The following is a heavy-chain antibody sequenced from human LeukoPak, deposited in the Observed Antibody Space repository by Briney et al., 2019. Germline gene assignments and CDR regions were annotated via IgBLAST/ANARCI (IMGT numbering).Heavy chain of an antibody. Sequence: GASVTVSCKASGYTFTSYGISWVRQAPGQGLEWMGWISAYNGNTNYAQKLEGSVTMTTDTSTSTAYMELRSLRSDDTAVYYCARAMVPAAMNYYTYYMDVWGKGTTVTVSS. CDR1: GYTFTSYG. V-gene: IGHV1-18*01. J-gene: IGHJ6*03. CDR2: ISAYNGNT. D-gene: IGHD2-2*01. CDR3: ARAMVPAAMNYYTYYMDV.